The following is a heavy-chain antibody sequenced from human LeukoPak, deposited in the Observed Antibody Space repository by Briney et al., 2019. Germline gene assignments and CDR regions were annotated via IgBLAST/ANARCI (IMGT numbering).Heavy chain of an antibody. CDR3: ARDRTGGSSWWVY. CDR1: GYTFTSYY. CDR2: IIPGGGDT. V-gene: IGHV1-46*01. Sequence: ASVKVSCKASGYTFTSYYVHWVRQAPGQGLEWMGVIIPGGGDTSYAQKFQGRVSMTRDRSTSTVYMELSSLRSDDTAVYYCARDRTGGSSWWVYWGQGTLVTVSS. D-gene: IGHD6-13*01. J-gene: IGHJ4*02.